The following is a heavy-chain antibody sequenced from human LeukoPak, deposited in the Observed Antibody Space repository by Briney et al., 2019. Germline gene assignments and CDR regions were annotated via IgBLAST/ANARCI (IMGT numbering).Heavy chain of an antibody. CDR1: GGSISNYY. CDR3: ARLAARLSWFDP. CDR2: IYTSGST. D-gene: IGHD5-12*01. V-gene: IGHV4-4*07. J-gene: IGHJ5*02. Sequence: PSETLSLTCIVSGGSISNYYWSWIRQPAGKGLEWIGRIYTSGSTNYNPSLKSRVTMSVDTSKNQFSLKLTSVSAADTAVYYCARLAARLSWFDPWGQGTLVTVSS.